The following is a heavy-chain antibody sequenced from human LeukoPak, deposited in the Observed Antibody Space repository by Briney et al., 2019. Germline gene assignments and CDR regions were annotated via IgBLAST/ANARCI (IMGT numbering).Heavy chain of an antibody. CDR1: GFTVSGNY. D-gene: IGHD2/OR15-2a*01. Sequence: GGSLRLSCAASGFTVSGNYMNWVRQAPGKGLEWVSVIKSGGGTFYADSVKGRFTISRDNSKSTLYLQMNSLRAEDTAVYYCARNRLSVTDYWGQGTLVTVSS. CDR2: IKSGGGT. J-gene: IGHJ4*02. CDR3: ARNRLSVTDY. V-gene: IGHV3-66*01.